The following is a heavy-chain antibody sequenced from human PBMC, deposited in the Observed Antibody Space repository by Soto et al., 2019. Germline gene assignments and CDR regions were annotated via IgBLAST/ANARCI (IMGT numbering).Heavy chain of an antibody. CDR1: GGSFSGYY. J-gene: IGHJ5*02. Sequence: SETLSLTCAVYGGSFSGYYWSWIRQPPGKGLEWIGEINHSGSTNYNPSLKSRVTISVDTSKNQFSLKLSSVTAADTAVYYCARGLRGYCSSTSCYGDRIWFDPWGQGTLVTVSS. CDR2: INHSGST. D-gene: IGHD2-2*01. CDR3: ARGLRGYCSSTSCYGDRIWFDP. V-gene: IGHV4-34*01.